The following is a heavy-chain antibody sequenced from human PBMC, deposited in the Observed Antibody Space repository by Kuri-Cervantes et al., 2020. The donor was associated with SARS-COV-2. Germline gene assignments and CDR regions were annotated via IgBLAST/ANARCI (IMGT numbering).Heavy chain of an antibody. J-gene: IGHJ6*03. V-gene: IGHV3-23*01. Sequence: GGSLRLSCAASGFTFSSYAMSWVRQAPGKGLEWVSAISGSGGSTYYADSVKGRFTISRDNSKNTLYLQMNSLRAEDTAVYYCTTDPEVLMVYAMGYYYMDVWGKGTTVTVSS. CDR3: TTDPEVLMVYAMGYYYMDV. CDR2: ISGSGGST. CDR1: GFTFSSYA. D-gene: IGHD2-8*01.